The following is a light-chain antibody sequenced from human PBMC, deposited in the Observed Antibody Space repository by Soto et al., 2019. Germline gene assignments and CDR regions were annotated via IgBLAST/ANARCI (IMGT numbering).Light chain of an antibody. CDR1: QTISSW. CDR2: KAS. V-gene: IGKV1-5*03. CDR3: QHYKSYSEA. J-gene: IGKJ1*01. Sequence: DIQMTQSPSTLSGSVGDRVTITCRASQTISSWLAWYQQKPGKAPKLLIYKASTLKSGVPSRFSGSGSGTEFTLTISSLQSDDFATYYCQHYKSYSEAFGQGTKVAIK.